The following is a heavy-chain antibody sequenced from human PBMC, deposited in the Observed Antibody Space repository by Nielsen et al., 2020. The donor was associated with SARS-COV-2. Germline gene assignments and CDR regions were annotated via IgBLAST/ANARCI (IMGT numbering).Heavy chain of an antibody. Sequence: GGSLRLSCAASAFTFSTYWMHWVRQAPGKGLVWVSRINSDGSSTSYADSVKGRFTISRDNAKNTLYLQMNSLRAEDTAVYYCARDYYDGRGYYYYGMDVWGQGTTVTVSS. CDR1: AFTFSTYW. V-gene: IGHV3-74*01. D-gene: IGHD3-22*01. J-gene: IGHJ6*02. CDR2: INSDGSST. CDR3: ARDYYDGRGYYYYGMDV.